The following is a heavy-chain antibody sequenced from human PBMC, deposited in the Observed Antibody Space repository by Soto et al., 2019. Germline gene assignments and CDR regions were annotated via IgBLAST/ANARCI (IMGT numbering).Heavy chain of an antibody. CDR3: ATGVIWIGYFTVDS. CDR2: FIPVYRTL. J-gene: IGHJ4*02. D-gene: IGHD3-3*01. Sequence: SVKVSCKASGGSFGKSAINWVRQTPGQGLEWLGGFIPVYRTLNYAQKFQGRVTITADESTGTAYMTLSSLASDDTAVYYCATGVIWIGYFTVDSWGQGTRVTVAS. CDR1: GGSFGKSA. V-gene: IGHV1-69*13.